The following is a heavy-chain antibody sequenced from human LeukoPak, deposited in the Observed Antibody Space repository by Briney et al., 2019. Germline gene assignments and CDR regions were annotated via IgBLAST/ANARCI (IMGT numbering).Heavy chain of an antibody. J-gene: IGHJ4*02. V-gene: IGHV1-2*02. CDR1: GYTFTGYY. CDR2: INPNSGGT. D-gene: IGHD3-10*01. CDR3: ARDSGVLLWFGESPSGDY. Sequence: GASVKVSCKASGYTFTGYYMHWVRQAPGQGLEWMGWINPNSGGTNYAQKFQGRVTMTRDTSISTAYMELSRLRSDDTAVYYCARDSGVLLWFGESPSGDYWGQGTLVTVSS.